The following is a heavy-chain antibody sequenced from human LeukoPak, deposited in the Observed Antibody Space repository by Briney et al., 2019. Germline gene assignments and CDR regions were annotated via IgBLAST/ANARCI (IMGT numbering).Heavy chain of an antibody. CDR1: GGSISSGSYY. Sequence: SQTLSLTCTVSGGSISSGSYYWSWIRQPAGKGLEWIVRIYTSGSTNYNPSLKSRVTISVDTSKNQFSLKLSSVTAADTAVYYCARGRGVRGVMYYYGMDVWGKGTTVTVSS. V-gene: IGHV4-61*02. CDR3: ARGRGVRGVMYYYGMDV. D-gene: IGHD3-10*01. CDR2: IYTSGST. J-gene: IGHJ6*04.